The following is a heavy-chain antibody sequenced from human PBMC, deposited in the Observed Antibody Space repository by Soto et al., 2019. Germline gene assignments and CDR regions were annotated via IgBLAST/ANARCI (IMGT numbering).Heavy chain of an antibody. CDR2: IGGGGGSK. D-gene: IGHD6-6*01. CDR1: GFTFSSYS. V-gene: IGHV3-23*01. CDR3: AKDRVENSRSYGPSAVYYYYGMDV. J-gene: IGHJ6*02. Sequence: PGGSLRLSCAASGFTFSSYSMSWVRQAPGKGREWVSAIGGGGGSKCNAESDKGQCTITRDKYKNTLYLKMNGLRTDDTAVYYCAKDRVENSRSYGPSAVYYYYGMDVWGQGTTVTVSS.